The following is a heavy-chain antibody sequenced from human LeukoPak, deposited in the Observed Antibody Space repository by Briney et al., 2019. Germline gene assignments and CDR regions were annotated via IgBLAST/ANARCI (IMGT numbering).Heavy chain of an antibody. D-gene: IGHD5-18*01. J-gene: IGHJ4*02. V-gene: IGHV4-34*01. Sequence: SETLSLTCAVYGGSFSGYYWSWIRQPPGKGLEWIGEINHSGRTNYNPPLTSRVTISVDTSKNQFSLKLSSVTAADTAVYYCARGGAGQLWVKPPGMVYFDYWGQGTLVTVSS. CDR1: GGSFSGYY. CDR2: INHSGRT. CDR3: ARGGAGQLWVKPPGMVYFDY.